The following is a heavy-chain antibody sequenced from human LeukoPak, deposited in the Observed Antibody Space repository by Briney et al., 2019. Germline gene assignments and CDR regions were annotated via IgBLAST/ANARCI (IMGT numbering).Heavy chain of an antibody. J-gene: IGHJ5*02. CDR3: AREGGDIVVVVAATNWFDP. V-gene: IGHV3-30*03. Sequence: PGGSLRLSCAASGFTFSSYGMHWVRQAPGKGLEWVAVIPYDGSNKYYADSVKGRFTISRDNSKNTLYLQMNSLRAEDTAVYYCAREGGDIVVVVAATNWFDPWGQGTLVTVSS. CDR1: GFTFSSYG. D-gene: IGHD2-15*01. CDR2: IPYDGSNK.